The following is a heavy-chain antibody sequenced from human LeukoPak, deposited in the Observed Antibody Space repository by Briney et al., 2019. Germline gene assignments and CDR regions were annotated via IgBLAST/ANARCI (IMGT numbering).Heavy chain of an antibody. CDR3: VRGVGVSRFNYLDS. Sequence: GPTLGLSLPASGFTFSSLGMQGVRQAPSKGLEWVAVIWYDASNKYYADSVKGRFTISRDNSKNTLYLQMNSLRDDDTAVYYCVRGVGVSRFNYLDSWGQGTLVIVSS. J-gene: IGHJ4*02. D-gene: IGHD6-13*01. V-gene: IGHV3-33*01. CDR1: GFTFSSLG. CDR2: IWYDASNK.